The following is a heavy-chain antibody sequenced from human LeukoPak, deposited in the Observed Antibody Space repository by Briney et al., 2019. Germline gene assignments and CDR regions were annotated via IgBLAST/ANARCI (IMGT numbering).Heavy chain of an antibody. CDR1: GYSFTSYW. CDR3: ARLGQWLSSAADY. CDR2: IHPGDSDT. Sequence: HGESLKISCKGSGYSFTSYWIGWVRQMPGKGLEWMGIIHPGDSDTRYSPSFQGQVTISADKSISTAYLQWSSLKASDTAMYYCARLGQWLSSAADYWGQGTLVTVSS. D-gene: IGHD6-19*01. J-gene: IGHJ4*02. V-gene: IGHV5-51*01.